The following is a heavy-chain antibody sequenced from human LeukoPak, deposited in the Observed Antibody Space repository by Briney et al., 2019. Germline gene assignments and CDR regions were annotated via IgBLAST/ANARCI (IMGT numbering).Heavy chain of an antibody. V-gene: IGHV3-73*01. D-gene: IGHD6-13*01. CDR2: IRSRANSYAT. Sequence: GGSLRLSCAASGFTFSGSAMHWVRQASGKGLEWVGRIRSRANSYATAYAASVNGRFTISRDDSKNTAYLQMNSLKTEDTAVYYCSSSLSSTWYPDAFDIWGQGTMVTVSS. CDR1: GFTFSGSA. J-gene: IGHJ3*02. CDR3: SSSLSSTWYPDAFDI.